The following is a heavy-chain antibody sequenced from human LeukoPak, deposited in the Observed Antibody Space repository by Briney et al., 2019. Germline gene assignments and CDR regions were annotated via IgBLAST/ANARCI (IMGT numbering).Heavy chain of an antibody. CDR2: FDPEDGET. Sequence: ASVKVSCKVSGYTLTELSMHWVRQAPGKGLEWMGGFDPEDGETIYAQKFQGRVTMTEDTSTDTAYMELRSLRSEDTAVYYCVPFIIPGSYFDYWGQGTLVTVSS. V-gene: IGHV1-24*01. CDR3: VPFIIPGSYFDY. J-gene: IGHJ4*02. CDR1: GYTLTELS. D-gene: IGHD3-10*01.